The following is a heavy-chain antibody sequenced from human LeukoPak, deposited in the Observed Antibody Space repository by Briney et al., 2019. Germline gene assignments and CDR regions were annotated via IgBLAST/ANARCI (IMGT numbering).Heavy chain of an antibody. CDR3: GKAGSMTLDHFDF. V-gene: IGHV3-23*01. Sequence: GGSLRLSCVASGFTFKNCAMSWVRQAPGKGLEWVSGINYSGGHKYYADSVKGRFTISRDSSKNTLSLQMNSLTTEEPGVYYCGKAGSMTLDHFDFWGQGDLVRVSS. J-gene: IGHJ4*02. D-gene: IGHD2-8*01. CDR2: INYSGGHK. CDR1: GFTFKNCA.